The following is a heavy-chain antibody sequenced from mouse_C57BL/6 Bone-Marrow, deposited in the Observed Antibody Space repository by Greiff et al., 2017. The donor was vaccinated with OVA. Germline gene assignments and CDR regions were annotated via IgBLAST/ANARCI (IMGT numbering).Heavy chain of an antibody. D-gene: IGHD1-2*01. Sequence: QVQLQQPGAELVKPGASVKLSCKASGYTFTSYWMHWVKQRPGQGLEWIGMIHPNSGSTNYNEKFKSKATLTVDKSSSTAYMKLSSLTSEDSAVYYCAREVLLRLENVWGTGTTVTVSS. CDR3: AREVLLRLENV. CDR1: GYTFTSYW. J-gene: IGHJ1*03. V-gene: IGHV1-64*01. CDR2: IHPNSGST.